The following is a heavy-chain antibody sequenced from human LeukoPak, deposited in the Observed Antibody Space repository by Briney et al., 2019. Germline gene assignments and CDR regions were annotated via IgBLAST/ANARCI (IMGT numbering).Heavy chain of an antibody. CDR2: INPKNGKT. J-gene: IGHJ6*03. D-gene: IGHD3-22*01. CDR1: GYTFSTST. CDR3: ARGLAPYSYEYSGHDPYYYYNMDV. V-gene: IGHV1-8*01. Sequence: ASVKVSCKASGYTFSTSTISWVRQAAGQGLEWMGWINPKNGKTSYAQKFQDRVTMTENTSTSTAYMELSSLRSEDTAVYYRARGLAPYSYEYSGHDPYYYYNMDVWGKGTTVIISS.